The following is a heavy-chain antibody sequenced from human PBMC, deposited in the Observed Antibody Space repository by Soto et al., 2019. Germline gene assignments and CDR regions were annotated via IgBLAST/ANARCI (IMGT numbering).Heavy chain of an antibody. CDR1: GFTFSSYG. CDR3: ARDLEVVVVPAAISLGWFDP. J-gene: IGHJ5*02. D-gene: IGHD2-2*01. V-gene: IGHV3-33*01. CDR2: IWYDGSNK. Sequence: QVQLVESGGGVVQPGRSLRLSYAASGFTFSSYGMHWVRQAPGKGLEWVAVIWYDGSNKYYADSVKGRFTISRDNSKNTLYLQMNSLRAEDTAVYYCARDLEVVVVPAAISLGWFDPWGQGTLVTVSS.